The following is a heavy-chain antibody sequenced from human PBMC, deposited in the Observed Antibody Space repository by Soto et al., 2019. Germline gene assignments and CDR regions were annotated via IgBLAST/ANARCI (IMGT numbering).Heavy chain of an antibody. Sequence: QVQLVQSGAEVKKPGASVKVSCKASGYTFTSYGISWVRQAPGQGLEWMGWISAYNGNTNYAQKLQGRVTMTTDTSTSTAYMELRSLSSDDTAVYYCARDRDSSRWYHHYYYYGMAVWGQGTTVTVSS. V-gene: IGHV1-18*01. CDR2: ISAYNGNT. J-gene: IGHJ6*02. D-gene: IGHD6-13*01. CDR1: GYTFTSYG. CDR3: ARDRDSSRWYHHYYYYGMAV.